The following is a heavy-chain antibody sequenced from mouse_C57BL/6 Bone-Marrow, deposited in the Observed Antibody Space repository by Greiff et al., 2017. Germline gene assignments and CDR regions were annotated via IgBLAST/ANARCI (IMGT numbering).Heavy chain of an antibody. CDR1: GFTFSSYA. CDR3: ARDKGYDYDGFAY. V-gene: IGHV5-4*01. D-gene: IGHD2-4*01. Sequence: DVKLQESGGGLVKPGGSLKLSCAASGFTFSSYAMSWVRQTPEKRLEWVATISDGGSYTYYPDNVKGRFTISRYNAKNNLYLQMSHLKSEDTAMYYCARDKGYDYDGFAYWGQGTLVTVSA. J-gene: IGHJ3*01. CDR2: ISDGGSYT.